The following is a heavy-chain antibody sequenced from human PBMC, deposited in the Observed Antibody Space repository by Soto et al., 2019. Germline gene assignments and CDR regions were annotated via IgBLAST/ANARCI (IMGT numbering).Heavy chain of an antibody. CDR2: INSDASRT. J-gene: IGHJ4*02. Sequence: EVQLVESGGGLVQPGGSLRLSCAASGFTFSSSWMHWVRQAPGKGLVWVSRINSDASRTNYADSVKGRFTISRDNAKNTLYLQMNSLRVEDTALYYCARGPTGWYGYDYWGQGTLVTVSS. CDR1: GFTFSSSW. CDR3: ARGPTGWYGYDY. V-gene: IGHV3-74*01. D-gene: IGHD6-19*01.